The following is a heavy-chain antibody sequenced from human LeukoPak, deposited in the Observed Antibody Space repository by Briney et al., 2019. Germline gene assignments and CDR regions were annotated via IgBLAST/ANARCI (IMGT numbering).Heavy chain of an antibody. CDR3: AREEEAGTSSF. V-gene: IGHV4-59*12. CDR1: GGSISSYY. J-gene: IGHJ4*02. D-gene: IGHD1-7*01. CDR2: ISYTGST. Sequence: PSETLSLTCIVSGGSISSYYWSWIRQPPGKGLEWIGYISYTGSTNYNPSLKSRVTISVDTSKNQFSLKLSSVTAADTAVYYCAREEEAGTSSFWGQGTLVTVSS.